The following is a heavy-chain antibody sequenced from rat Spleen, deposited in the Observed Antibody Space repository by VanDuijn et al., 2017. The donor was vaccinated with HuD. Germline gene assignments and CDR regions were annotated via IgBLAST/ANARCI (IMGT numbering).Heavy chain of an antibody. J-gene: IGHJ4*01. CDR2: ISYSGST. V-gene: IGHV3-1*01. CDR1: GYSISSNY. CDR3: ARFIPGYYVMDA. D-gene: IGHD1-4*01. Sequence: EVQLQESGPGLVKPSQSLSLTCYVTGYSISSNYWGWIRKFPGNKMEWIGHISYSGSTSYNPSLKSRISITRDTSKNQLFLQLTSVTTEDTVTYYCARFIPGYYVMDAWGQGASVTVSS.